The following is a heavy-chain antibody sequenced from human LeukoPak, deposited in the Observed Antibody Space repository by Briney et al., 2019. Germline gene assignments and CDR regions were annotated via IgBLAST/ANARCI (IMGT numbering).Heavy chain of an antibody. D-gene: IGHD4-17*01. CDR1: GFTLSTYW. Sequence: GGSLRLSCAASGFTLSTYWMNWVRQAPGKGLEWVANINQDRSQKHYVDSVQGRFTISRDNTKNSLFLQMNSLRAEDTAVHYCARLKDDVTKLDYWGQGTLVTVSS. J-gene: IGHJ4*02. V-gene: IGHV3-7*01. CDR2: INQDRSQK. CDR3: ARLKDDVTKLDY.